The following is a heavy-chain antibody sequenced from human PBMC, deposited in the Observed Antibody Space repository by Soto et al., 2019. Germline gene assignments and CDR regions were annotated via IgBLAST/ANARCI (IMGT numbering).Heavy chain of an antibody. CDR1: GFSLSTSGMR. J-gene: IGHJ4*02. Sequence: SGPTLVNPTQTLTLTCTFSGFSLSTSGMRVSWIRQPPGKALEWLALIDWDDDKYYSTSLKTRLTISKDTSKNQVVLTMTNMDPVDTATYYCARRTGTTLSLDYWGKGTQVTVSS. CDR2: IDWDDDK. D-gene: IGHD1-7*01. V-gene: IGHV2-70*01. CDR3: ARRTGTTLSLDY.